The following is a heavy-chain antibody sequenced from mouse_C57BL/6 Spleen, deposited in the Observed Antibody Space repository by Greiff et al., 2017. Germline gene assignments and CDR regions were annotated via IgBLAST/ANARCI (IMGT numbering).Heavy chain of an antibody. CDR1: GYTFTSYW. D-gene: IGHD2-3*01. J-gene: IGHJ4*01. CDR3: ARQDDGYYYAMDY. Sequence: VQLQQPGAELVKPGASVKLSCKASGYTFTSYWMHWVKQRPGRGLEWIGRIDPNSGGTKYNEQFKSKATLTVDKPSSTAYMQLSSLTSEDSAVYYCARQDDGYYYAMDYWGQGTSVTVSS. V-gene: IGHV1-72*01. CDR2: IDPNSGGT.